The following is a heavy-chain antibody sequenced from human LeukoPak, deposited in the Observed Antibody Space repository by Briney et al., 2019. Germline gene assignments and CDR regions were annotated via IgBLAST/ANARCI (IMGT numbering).Heavy chain of an antibody. CDR3: VGWSGDNFNY. CDR1: GFIFSNSW. CDR2: IKQDGSEK. J-gene: IGHJ4*02. Sequence: PGGSLRLSCAASGFIFSNSWMSWIRQPPGKGPEWVAHIKQDGSEKYYVDSVKGRFTISRDNAQNSLYLQMNSLRAEDTAMFYCVGWSGDNFNYWGQGTLVTVSS. V-gene: IGHV3-7*01. D-gene: IGHD3-10*01.